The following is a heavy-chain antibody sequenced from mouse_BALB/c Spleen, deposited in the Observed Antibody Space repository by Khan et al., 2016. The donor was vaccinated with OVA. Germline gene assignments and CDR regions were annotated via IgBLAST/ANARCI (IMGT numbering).Heavy chain of an antibody. CDR3: ARGEALYYFDY. D-gene: IGHD3-2*02. V-gene: IGHV1S132*01. CDR1: GYTFTSYW. J-gene: IGHJ2*01. CDR2: IYPGTDNT. Sequence: QVQLQQSGAELVRPGASVKLSCKTSGYTFTSYWIHWVKQRSGQGLEWIARIYPGTDNTYYNEKLKDKATLTADKSSSTAYMQLSSLKSEDSAVYSCARGEALYYFDYWGQGTTLTVSS.